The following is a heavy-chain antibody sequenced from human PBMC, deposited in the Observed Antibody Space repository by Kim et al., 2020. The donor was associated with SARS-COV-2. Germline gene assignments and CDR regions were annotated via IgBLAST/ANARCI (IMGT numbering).Heavy chain of an antibody. J-gene: IGHJ4*02. D-gene: IGHD5-12*01. CDR1: GGSISSGDYY. CDR2: IYYSGST. V-gene: IGHV4-30-4*01. Sequence: SETLSLTCTVSGGSISSGDYYWSWIRQPPGKGLEWIGYIYYSGSTYYNPSLKSRVTISVDTSKNQFSLKLSSVTAADTAVFYCARVGLRWLQVDVDYWGQGTLVTVSS. CDR3: ARVGLRWLQVDVDY.